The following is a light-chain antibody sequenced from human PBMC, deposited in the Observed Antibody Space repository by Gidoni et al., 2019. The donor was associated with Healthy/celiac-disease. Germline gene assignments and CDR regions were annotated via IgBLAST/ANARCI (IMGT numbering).Light chain of an antibody. J-gene: IGKJ5*01. CDR3: QQSYSTIT. CDR1: QSISSY. CDR2: AAS. Sequence: DIQMTQSPSSLSASVGDRVTITSRASQSISSYLNWYQQKPGKATKLLIYAASSLQSGVPSRFSGSGSGTDFTLTISSLQPEDFATYYCQQSYSTITFGQXTRLEIK. V-gene: IGKV1-39*01.